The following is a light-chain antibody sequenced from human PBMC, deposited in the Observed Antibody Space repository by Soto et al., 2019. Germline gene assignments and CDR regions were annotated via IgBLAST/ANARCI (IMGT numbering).Light chain of an antibody. J-gene: IGLJ1*01. CDR1: SSDVGAYNY. CDR3: SSYTTSLTYV. Sequence: QSVLTQPASVSGSPGQSITISCTGASSDVGAYNYVSWYQQHPDKAPKLMIYDVSSRPSGVSDRFSGSKSGNTASLTISGLQAEDEADYYCSSYTTSLTYVFGPGTKLTVL. CDR2: DVS. V-gene: IGLV2-14*03.